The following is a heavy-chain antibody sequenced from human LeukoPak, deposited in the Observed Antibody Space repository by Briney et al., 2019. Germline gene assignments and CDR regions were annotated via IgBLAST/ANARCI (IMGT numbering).Heavy chain of an antibody. Sequence: SETLSLTCAVYGGSFSGYYWSWLRQPPGKGLEWIGEINHSGSTNYNPSLKSRVTISVDTSKNQFSLKLSSVTAEDTAVYYCARTSYDFWSGYPYYFDYWGQGTLVTVSS. CDR3: ARTSYDFWSGYPYYFDY. J-gene: IGHJ4*02. CDR2: INHSGST. V-gene: IGHV4-34*01. CDR1: GGSFSGYY. D-gene: IGHD3-3*01.